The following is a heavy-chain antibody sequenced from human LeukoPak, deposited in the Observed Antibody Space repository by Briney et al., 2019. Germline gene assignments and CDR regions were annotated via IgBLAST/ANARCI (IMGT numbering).Heavy chain of an antibody. J-gene: IGHJ5*02. CDR3: ARGYGSGSYST. CDR2: ISTSVPT. Sequence: SETLSLTCTVSGVSTSSGYWSWIPQPAGKGLEWMGRISTSVPTYYNPSLKSRVSISLDTSENQVSLKVNSVTAADTAVYYCARGYGSGSYSTWGQGTLVTVSS. CDR1: GVSTSSGY. D-gene: IGHD3-10*01. V-gene: IGHV4-4*07.